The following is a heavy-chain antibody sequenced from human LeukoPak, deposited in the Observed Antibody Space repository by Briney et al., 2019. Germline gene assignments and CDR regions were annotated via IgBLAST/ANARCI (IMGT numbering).Heavy chain of an antibody. V-gene: IGHV4-59*08. CDR2: ISYSGSP. CDR1: GGSIRSYY. D-gene: IGHD1-26*01. J-gene: IGHJ3*02. Sequence: KPSETLSLTCTVSGGSIRSYYWSWIRQPPGKGLEYIGYISYSGSPHYHPSLDSRVTISVDPSKNLFSLHLNSVTAADTAVYHCARGRGYSGSPRQAFDIWGQGTMVSVSS. CDR3: ARGRGYSGSPRQAFDI.